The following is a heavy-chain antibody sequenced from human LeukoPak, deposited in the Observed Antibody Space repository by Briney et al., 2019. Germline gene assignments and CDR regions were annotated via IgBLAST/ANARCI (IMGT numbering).Heavy chain of an antibody. CDR3: ARVYTGYFGPLLFDP. D-gene: IGHD3-9*01. Sequence: SETLSLTRAVYGGSFSGYYWSWIRQPPGKGLEWIGEINHSGSTNYNPSLKSRVTISVDKSKNQFSLKLSSVTAADTAMYYCARVYTGYFGPLLFDPWGQGTLVTVSS. V-gene: IGHV4-34*01. CDR1: GGSFSGYY. J-gene: IGHJ5*02. CDR2: INHSGST.